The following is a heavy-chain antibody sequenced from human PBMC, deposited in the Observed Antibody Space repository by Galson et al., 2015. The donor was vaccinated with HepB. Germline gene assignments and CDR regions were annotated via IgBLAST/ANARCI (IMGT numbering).Heavy chain of an antibody. D-gene: IGHD1-26*01. CDR1: GFTFSSYG. Sequence: SLRLSCAASGFTFSSYGMHWVRQAPGKGLEWAAFIRYDGSNKYYADSVKGRFTISRDNSKNTLYLQMNSLRAEDTAVYYCATKGRSGSFFDYWGQGTLVTVSS. CDR2: IRYDGSNK. CDR3: ATKGRSGSFFDY. V-gene: IGHV3-30*02. J-gene: IGHJ4*02.